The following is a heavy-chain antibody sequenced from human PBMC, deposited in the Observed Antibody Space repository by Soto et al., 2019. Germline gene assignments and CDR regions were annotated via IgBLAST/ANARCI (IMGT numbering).Heavy chain of an antibody. CDR3: ARERGGYGLFDS. D-gene: IGHD5-18*01. CDR2: IYPSGMP. Sequence: SETLSLTCTVSGGSISNAAYSWSWIRQPPGKGLEWIGYIYPSGMPFYNPSLRSRVTISIDRSNDQFSLNLKSVTAAATAVYYCARERGGYGLFDSWGQGTLVTVSS. V-gene: IGHV4-30-2*01. CDR1: GGSISNAAYS. J-gene: IGHJ4*02.